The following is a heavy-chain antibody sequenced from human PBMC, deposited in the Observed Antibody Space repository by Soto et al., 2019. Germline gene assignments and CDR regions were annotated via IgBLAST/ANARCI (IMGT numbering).Heavy chain of an antibody. CDR3: ARDYSGYSLFDY. Sequence: QVQLQESGPGLVKPSQTLSLTCTVSGASISSGGYYWSWIRQHPGKGLEWIGYIHYSGSTYYNPSLTSRVTMSVDTSDNQFSLNLNSVTAADSAVYYCARDYSGYSLFDYWGQGTLVTVSS. J-gene: IGHJ4*02. CDR1: GASISSGGYY. CDR2: IHYSGST. D-gene: IGHD5-18*01. V-gene: IGHV4-31*03.